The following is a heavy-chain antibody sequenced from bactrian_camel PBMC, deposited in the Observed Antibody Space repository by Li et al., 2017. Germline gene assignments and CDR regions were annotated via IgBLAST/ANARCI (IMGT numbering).Heavy chain of an antibody. CDR3: AAEKTLAPMCPFLYGW. CDR1: GYTVSRCC. CDR2: IDSDGNT. J-gene: IGHJ6*01. Sequence: HVQLVESGGGSVQAGGSLRLSCAASGYTVSRCCMGWFRQAPGKECEGVAGIDSDGNTRYADSVKGRFILTQDRAKNTVYLQMNSLKPEDTAVYYCAAEKTLAPMCPFLYGWWGQGTQVTVS. D-gene: IGHD4*01. V-gene: IGHV3S9*01.